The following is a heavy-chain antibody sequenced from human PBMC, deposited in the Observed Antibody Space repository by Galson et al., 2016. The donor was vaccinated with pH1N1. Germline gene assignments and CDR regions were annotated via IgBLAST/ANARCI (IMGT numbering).Heavy chain of an antibody. Sequence: VKVSCKASGYRFTGHYIHWVRPAPGQGLEWLGIINPDAGNTNYPQKFQGRVTMTRDTSRSTVYMELSSLRSEDTAVYFCARELKGGFFDYWGQGTLVTVSS. J-gene: IGHJ4*02. CDR3: ARELKGGFFDY. D-gene: IGHD3-16*01. CDR1: GYRFTGHY. CDR2: INPDAGNT. V-gene: IGHV1-46*01.